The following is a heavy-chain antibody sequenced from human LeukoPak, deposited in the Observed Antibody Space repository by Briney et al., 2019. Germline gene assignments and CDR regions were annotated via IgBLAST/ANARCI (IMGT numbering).Heavy chain of an antibody. J-gene: IGHJ4*02. V-gene: IGHV4-38-2*02. CDR1: GYSISSGYY. D-gene: IGHD5-24*01. CDR3: AREGSTDDYPYDY. CDR2: IYHSGST. Sequence: SETLSLTCTVSGYSISSGYYWGWIRQPPGKGLEWIGSIYHSGSTYYNPSLKSRVTISVDTSKNQFSLKLSSVTAADTAVYYCAREGSTDDYPYDYWGQGTLVTVSS.